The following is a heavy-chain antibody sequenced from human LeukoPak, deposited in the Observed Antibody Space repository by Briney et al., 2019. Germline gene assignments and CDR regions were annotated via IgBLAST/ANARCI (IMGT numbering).Heavy chain of an antibody. CDR3: ARDPTYHDSSGHYYDALDL. D-gene: IGHD3-22*01. V-gene: IGHV3-7*03. J-gene: IGHJ3*01. CDR2: IREDGNQK. CDR1: GFTFSSYA. Sequence: QPGGSLRLSCAASGFTFSSYAMSWVRQAPGKGLEWVANIREDGNQKYYVDSVKGRFTISRDNAKNSLHLEMNTLRVEDTAVYYCARDPTYHDSSGHYYDALDLWGQGTLATVSS.